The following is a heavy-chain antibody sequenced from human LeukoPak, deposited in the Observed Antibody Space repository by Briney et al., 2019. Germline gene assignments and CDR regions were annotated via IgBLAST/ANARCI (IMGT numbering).Heavy chain of an antibody. V-gene: IGHV1-2*02. D-gene: IGHD6-13*01. Sequence: ASVKVSCKASGYTFSDYYMHWVRQAPGQGLEWMGWINPNSGGTKYAQKFQGRVTMTRDTSISTAYMEMSWLRSDDTAVYYCARDLEAAGELDYWGQGTLVTVSS. CDR1: GYTFSDYY. J-gene: IGHJ4*02. CDR3: ARDLEAAGELDY. CDR2: INPNSGGT.